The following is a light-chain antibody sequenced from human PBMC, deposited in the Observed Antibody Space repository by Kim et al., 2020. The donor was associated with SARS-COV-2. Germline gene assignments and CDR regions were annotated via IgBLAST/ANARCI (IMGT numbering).Light chain of an antibody. Sequence: RPTATLPCTGNSNNGGNQVAAWMQQHQGHPPKLLSYRNNNRPSGISERLSASRSGNTASLTITGLQPEDESDYYCSAWDSSLSALVFGGGTKLTVL. CDR2: RNN. CDR1: SNNGGNQV. V-gene: IGLV10-54*01. CDR3: SAWDSSLSALV. J-gene: IGLJ2*01.